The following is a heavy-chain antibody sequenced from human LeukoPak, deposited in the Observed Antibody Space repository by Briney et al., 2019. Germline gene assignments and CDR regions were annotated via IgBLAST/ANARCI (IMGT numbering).Heavy chain of an antibody. J-gene: IGHJ5*02. CDR3: VRGYDSSA. V-gene: IGHV3-74*01. Sequence: ETLSLTCTVSGGSISSGSYYWGWIRQPPGTGLVWVSRINSDGSSTSYADSVKGRFTISRDNAKNTLYLQMNSLRAEDTAVYYCVRGYDSSAWGQGTLVTVSS. CDR1: GGSISSGSYY. D-gene: IGHD3-22*01. CDR2: INSDGSST.